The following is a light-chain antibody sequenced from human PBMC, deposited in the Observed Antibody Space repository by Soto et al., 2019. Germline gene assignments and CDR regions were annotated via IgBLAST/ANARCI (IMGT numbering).Light chain of an antibody. CDR3: QQTYSYPYT. CDR2: GAS. V-gene: IGKV3-20*01. J-gene: IGKJ2*01. Sequence: EIVLTQSPGTLSLSPGERATLSCRASQSVSATYLAWYQQKPGQAPRLLIYGASNRATGIPDRFTGSGSGTDFTLAISSLQLEDSATYFCQQTYSYPYTFGEGTKLEI. CDR1: QSVSATY.